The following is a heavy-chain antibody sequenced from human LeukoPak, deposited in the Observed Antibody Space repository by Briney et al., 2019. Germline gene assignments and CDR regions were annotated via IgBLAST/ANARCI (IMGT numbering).Heavy chain of an antibody. CDR2: IYPGDSDT. J-gene: IGHJ3*02. CDR3: SRRPRRDIGDAIDI. V-gene: IGHV5-51*01. CDR1: GYSFTSYW. Sequence: LGESLKISCKGSGYSFTSYWIGWVRQMPGKGREWMGIIYPGDSDTRYSPSFQGQVTISADKSISTAYLQWSSLKASDTAMYYCSRRPRRDIGDAIDIWGQGTMVTVSS. D-gene: IGHD2-21*02.